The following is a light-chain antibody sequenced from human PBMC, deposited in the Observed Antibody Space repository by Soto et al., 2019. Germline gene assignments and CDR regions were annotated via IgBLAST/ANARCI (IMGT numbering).Light chain of an antibody. CDR3: QQANAFPIS. CDR1: QDVSTW. J-gene: IGKJ4*01. CDR2: AAS. V-gene: IGKV1-12*01. Sequence: DFQMTQSPSSVSASVGDRVTITCRASQDVSTWLAWYQQKPGKAPDLLIYAASTLQSGVPSRFSGSGSVTDFTLTILSLQPEDVATSHCQQANAFPISFGGGTKVEIK.